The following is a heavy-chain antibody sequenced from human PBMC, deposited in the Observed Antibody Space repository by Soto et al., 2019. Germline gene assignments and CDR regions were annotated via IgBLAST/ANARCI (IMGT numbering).Heavy chain of an antibody. V-gene: IGHV3-30-3*01. J-gene: IGHJ5*02. Sequence: QVQLVESGGGVVQPGRSLRLSCAASGFTFSSYAMHWVRQAPGKGLEWVAVISYDGSNKYYADSVKGRFTISRDNSKNTLYLQMNSLRAEDTAVCYCASDFWYISGWFDTPWGQGTLVTVSS. D-gene: IGHD6-19*01. CDR3: ASDFWYISGWFDTP. CDR2: ISYDGSNK. CDR1: GFTFSSYA.